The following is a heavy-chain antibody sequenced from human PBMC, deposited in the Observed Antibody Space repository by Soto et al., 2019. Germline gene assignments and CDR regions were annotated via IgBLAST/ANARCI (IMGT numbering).Heavy chain of an antibody. V-gene: IGHV1-8*01. CDR3: ARVYSSSSIYYYYYMDV. J-gene: IGHJ6*03. CDR2: MNPNSGNT. CDR1: GYTFTSYD. D-gene: IGHD6-6*01. Sequence: ASVKVSCKASGYTFTSYDINWVRQATGQGLEWMGWMNPNSGNTGYAQKFQGRVPMTRNTSISTAYMELSSLRSEDTAVYYCARVYSSSSIYYYYYMDVWGKGTTVTVSS.